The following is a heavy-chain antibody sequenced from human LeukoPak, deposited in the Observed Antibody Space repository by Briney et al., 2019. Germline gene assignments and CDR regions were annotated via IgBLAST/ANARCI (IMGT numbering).Heavy chain of an antibody. D-gene: IGHD3-10*01. CDR2: IIPIFGTA. Sequence: SVKVSCKASGGTFSSYAISWVRQAPGQGLEWMGGIIPIFGTANYAQKFQGRVTITADESTSTAYMELSSLRSEDTAVYYCARSAPGATRAFDIWGQGTMVTVSS. V-gene: IGHV1-69*01. J-gene: IGHJ3*02. CDR1: GGTFSSYA. CDR3: ARSAPGATRAFDI.